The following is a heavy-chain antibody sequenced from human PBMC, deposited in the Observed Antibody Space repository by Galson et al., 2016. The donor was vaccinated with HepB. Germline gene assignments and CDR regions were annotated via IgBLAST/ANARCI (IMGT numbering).Heavy chain of an antibody. CDR2: ISSSGRTI. CDR1: GFTVSDYY. J-gene: IGHJ4*02. D-gene: IGHD3-10*01. V-gene: IGHV3-11*01. CDR3: ARPNPPTMAPVAY. Sequence: SLRLSCAASGFTVSDYYMSWIRQAPGKGLEWISYISSSGRTIYYADSVKGRFTISRDNAKNSLYLQMNSLRAEDTAVYYCARPNPPTMAPVAYWGQGTLVTVSA.